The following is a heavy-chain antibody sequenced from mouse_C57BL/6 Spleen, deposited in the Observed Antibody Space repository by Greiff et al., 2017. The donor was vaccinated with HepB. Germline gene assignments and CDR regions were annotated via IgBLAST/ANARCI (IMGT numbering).Heavy chain of an antibody. CDR2: IDPSDSYT. Sequence: VQLQQPGAELVKPGASVKLSCKASGYTFTSYWMQWVKQRPGQGLEWIGEIDPSDSYTNYNQKFKGKATLTVDTSSSTAYMQLSSLTSEDSAVYYCAGHYYGSSYDYAMDYWGQGTSVTVSS. D-gene: IGHD1-1*01. CDR3: AGHYYGSSYDYAMDY. V-gene: IGHV1-50*01. J-gene: IGHJ4*01. CDR1: GYTFTSYW.